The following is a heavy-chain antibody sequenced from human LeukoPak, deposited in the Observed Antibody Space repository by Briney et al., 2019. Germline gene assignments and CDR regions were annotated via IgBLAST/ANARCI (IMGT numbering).Heavy chain of an antibody. Sequence: SETLSLTCTVSGGSISSSSYYWGWIRQPPGKGLEWIGSIYYSGSTYYNPSLKSRVTISVDTSKNQFSLKLSSVTAADTAVYYCAREGYCSGGNCHRTFDYWGRGTLVTVSS. J-gene: IGHJ4*02. D-gene: IGHD2-15*01. CDR1: GGSISSSSYY. CDR3: AREGYCSGGNCHRTFDY. CDR2: IYYSGST. V-gene: IGHV4-39*07.